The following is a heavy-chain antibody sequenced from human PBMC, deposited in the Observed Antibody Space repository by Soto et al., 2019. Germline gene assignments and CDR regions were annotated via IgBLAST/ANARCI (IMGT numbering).Heavy chain of an antibody. CDR1: GNTFTRHY. V-gene: IGHV1-46*01. Sequence: QVQLVQSGAEVKKPGASVKVSCTASGNTFTRHYMHWVRQAPGQGLEWMGMINPSGGTTTDAQRFQGRVTMTRDTSTSTVYMELSSLRSEDTAVYYCARDSRALLWFGELYPYGMDVWGQGTTVTVSS. D-gene: IGHD3-10*01. CDR3: ARDSRALLWFGELYPYGMDV. J-gene: IGHJ6*02. CDR2: INPSGGTT.